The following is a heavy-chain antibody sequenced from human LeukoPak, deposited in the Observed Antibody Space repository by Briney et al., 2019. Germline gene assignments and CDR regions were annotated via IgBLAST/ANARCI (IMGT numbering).Heavy chain of an antibody. CDR1: GFTFSSYA. CDR2: ISGSGGST. D-gene: IGHD5-12*01. J-gene: IGHJ4*02. Sequence: PGGSLRLSCAASGFTFSSYAMSWVRQAPGKGLEWVSAISGSGGSTNYADSVKGRFTISRDNSKNTLYLQMNSLRAEDTAVYYCAKGYIVATLRLDYWGQGTLVTVSS. CDR3: AKGYIVATLRLDY. V-gene: IGHV3-23*01.